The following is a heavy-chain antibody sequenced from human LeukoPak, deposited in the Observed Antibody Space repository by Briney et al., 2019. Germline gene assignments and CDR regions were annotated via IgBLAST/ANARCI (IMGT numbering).Heavy chain of an antibody. Sequence: SVKVSCKASGGTFSSYAISWVRQAPGQGLEWMGGIIPIFGTANYAQKFQGRVTITTDESTSTAYMELSSLRSEDTAVYYCASKGSQVSVTTYSLYYYMDVWGKGTTVTVSS. CDR1: GGTFSSYA. J-gene: IGHJ6*03. CDR3: ASKGSQVSVTTYSLYYYMDV. CDR2: IIPIFGTA. D-gene: IGHD4-11*01. V-gene: IGHV1-69*05.